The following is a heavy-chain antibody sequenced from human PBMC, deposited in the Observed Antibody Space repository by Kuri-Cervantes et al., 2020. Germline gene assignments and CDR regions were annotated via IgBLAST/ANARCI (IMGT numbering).Heavy chain of an antibody. CDR1: GFTVSSNY. Sequence: GGSLRLSCAVSGFTVSSNYMSWVRQAPGKGLEWVSFIYSGGSTYYADSVKGRFTISRDNAKNSLYLQMNSLRAEDTAVYYCAGDRDYDSSGYYFGAFDIWGQGTMVTVSS. D-gene: IGHD3-22*01. CDR2: IYSGGST. J-gene: IGHJ3*02. V-gene: IGHV3-53*01. CDR3: AGDRDYDSSGYYFGAFDI.